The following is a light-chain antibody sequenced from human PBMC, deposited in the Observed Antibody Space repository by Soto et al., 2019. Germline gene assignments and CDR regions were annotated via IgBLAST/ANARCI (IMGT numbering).Light chain of an antibody. J-gene: IGKJ3*01. CDR3: QQSDSFPFT. V-gene: IGKV1-12*01. CDR1: QDIITW. CDR2: SAS. Sequence: DIQMTQSPSYVSASEGDRVTITCRASQDIITWLAWFQQKPGKAPRLLIYSASTLQRGVPSRFSGSGSGTEFTLTINRLQPEDFATYFCQQSDSFPFTFGPGTKVDV.